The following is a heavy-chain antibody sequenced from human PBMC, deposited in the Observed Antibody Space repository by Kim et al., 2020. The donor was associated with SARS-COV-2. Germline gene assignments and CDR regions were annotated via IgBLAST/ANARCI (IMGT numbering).Heavy chain of an antibody. CDR3: TTALRRGYSYGDDY. CDR2: IKSKTDGGTT. J-gene: IGHJ4*02. CDR1: GFTFSNAW. D-gene: IGHD5-18*01. V-gene: IGHV3-15*01. Sequence: GGSLRLSCAASGFTFSNAWMSWVRQAPGKGLEWVGRIKSKTDGGTTDYAAPVKGRFTISRDDSKNTLYLQMNSLKTEDTAVYYCTTALRRGYSYGDDYWGQGTLVTVSS.